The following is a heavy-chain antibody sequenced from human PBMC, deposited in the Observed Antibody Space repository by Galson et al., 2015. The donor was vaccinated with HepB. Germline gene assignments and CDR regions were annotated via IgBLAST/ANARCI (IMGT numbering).Heavy chain of an antibody. CDR1: GDSISSGGYN. CDR2: VYYTGIT. D-gene: IGHD4-17*01. V-gene: IGHV4-31*03. CDR3: ARGGEFVTTVTGKGPFDI. J-gene: IGHJ3*02. Sequence: TLSLTCTVSGDSISSGGYNWNWIRQHPGEGLEWIGLVYYTGITDYNPSLRSRVSMALDTSANRVSLRLESVTAADTAVYYCARGGEFVTTVTGKGPFDIWGQGTKVTVSS.